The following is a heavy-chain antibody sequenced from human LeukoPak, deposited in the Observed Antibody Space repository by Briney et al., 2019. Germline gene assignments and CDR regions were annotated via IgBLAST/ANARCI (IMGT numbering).Heavy chain of an antibody. J-gene: IGHJ4*02. V-gene: IGHV4-4*07. CDR2: ISTSGTT. Sequence: LETQSLNCSVSVGPSSSCYGLWIRQPAGQGGEWIGRISTSGTTNYNPYLKSRVTISVDKSKNQFYLKLIFVTAADTAVYYCASSGGMTFDYWGQGTLATVSS. D-gene: IGHD3-16*01. CDR3: ASSGGMTFDY. CDR1: VGPSSSCY.